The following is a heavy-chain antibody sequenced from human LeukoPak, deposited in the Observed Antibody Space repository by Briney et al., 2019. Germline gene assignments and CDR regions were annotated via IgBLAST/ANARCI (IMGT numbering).Heavy chain of an antibody. J-gene: IGHJ3*02. CDR3: ARGGVAAAGDDAFDI. CDR2: IIPIFGTA. CDR1: GGTFSSYA. V-gene: IGHV1-69*01. Sequence: SVKVSCKASGGTFSSYAISWVRQAPGQGLEWMGGIIPIFGTANYAQKFQGRVTITADESTSTAFMELSSLRAEDTAVYYCARGGVAAAGDDAFDIWGQGTMVTVSS. D-gene: IGHD6-13*01.